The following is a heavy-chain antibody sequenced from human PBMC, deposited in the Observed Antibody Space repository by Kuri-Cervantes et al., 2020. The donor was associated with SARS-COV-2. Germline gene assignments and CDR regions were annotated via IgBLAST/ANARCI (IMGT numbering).Heavy chain of an antibody. CDR1: GGSFSGYY. Sequence: SQTLSLTCAVYGGSFSGYYWSWIRQPPGKGLEWIGEINHSGSTNYNPSLKSRVTISVDTSKNQFSLKLSSVTAADTAVYYCASPYKAEAFDIWGQGTMVTVSS. CDR3: ASPYKAEAFDI. J-gene: IGHJ3*02. V-gene: IGHV4-34*01. D-gene: IGHD1-1*01. CDR2: INHSGST.